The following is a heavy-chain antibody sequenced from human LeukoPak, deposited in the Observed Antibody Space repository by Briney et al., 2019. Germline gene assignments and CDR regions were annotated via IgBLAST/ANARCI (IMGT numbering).Heavy chain of an antibody. D-gene: IGHD3-10*01. CDR1: GFTFSDYY. V-gene: IGHV3-11*01. CDR3: ARGNHMVRGVIRWFDP. J-gene: IGHJ5*02. Sequence: GGSLRLSCAASGFTFSDYYMSWIRQAPGKGLEWVSYISSSSSTIYYADSVKGRFTISRDNAKNSLFLQTNSLRADDTAVYYCARGNHMVRGVIRWFDPWGQGTLVTVSS. CDR2: ISSSSSTI.